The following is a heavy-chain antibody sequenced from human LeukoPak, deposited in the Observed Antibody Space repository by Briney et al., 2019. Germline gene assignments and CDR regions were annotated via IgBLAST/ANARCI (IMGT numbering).Heavy chain of an antibody. CDR2: INPNIGGT. CDR1: GYTFTDYY. V-gene: IGHV1-2*02. J-gene: IGHJ4*02. D-gene: IGHD4-11*01. Sequence: ASVKVSCKASGYTFTDYYIHWVRQAPGQGLEWMGWINPNIGGTNYAQKFQGRVTMTRVTSISTAYMELSRLRSDDTAVYYCARATDIDYWGQGTLVTVSS. CDR3: ARATDIDY.